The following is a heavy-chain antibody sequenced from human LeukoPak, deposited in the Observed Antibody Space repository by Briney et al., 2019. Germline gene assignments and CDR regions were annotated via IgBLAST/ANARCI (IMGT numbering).Heavy chain of an antibody. D-gene: IGHD3-9*01. J-gene: IGHJ4*02. CDR1: GFTFSSYA. CDR2: ISSNGGST. V-gene: IGHV3-64D*06. Sequence: GGSLRLSCSASGFTFSSYAMHWVRQAPGKGLEYVSAISSNGGSTYYADSVKGRFTISRDNSKNTLYLQMSSLRAEDTAVYYCVKGGYDILTGYTSFDYWGQGNLVTVSS. CDR3: VKGGYDILTGYTSFDY.